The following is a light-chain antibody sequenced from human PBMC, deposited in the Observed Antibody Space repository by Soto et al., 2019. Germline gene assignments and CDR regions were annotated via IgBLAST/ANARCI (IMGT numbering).Light chain of an antibody. CDR3: QQYGSTLPCT. CDR1: QSVSSSY. CDR2: GAS. V-gene: IGKV3-20*01. Sequence: EIVLTQSPGTLSLSPGERATLSCRASQSVSSSYLAWYQHKPGQAPRLLIYGASSRATGIPDRFSGSGSGTDFTLTTSRMEAEDFAVYYCQQYGSTLPCTFGQGTKLEIK. J-gene: IGKJ2*02.